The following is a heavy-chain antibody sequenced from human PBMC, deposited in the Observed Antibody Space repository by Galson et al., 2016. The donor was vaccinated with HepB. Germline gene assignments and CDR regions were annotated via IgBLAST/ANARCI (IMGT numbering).Heavy chain of an antibody. CDR2: INTNAGNP. CDR3: ARGRGSVAVAGTITLYYFDY. Sequence: SVKVSCKASGYTFTNYALNWVRQAPGQGLEWMGWINTNAGNPTYAQGFTGRFVFSLDTSFSTAYLQISSLKAEDTAMYYCARGRGSVAVAGTITLYYFDYWGQGTLVTVSS. CDR1: GYTFTNYA. J-gene: IGHJ4*02. V-gene: IGHV7-4-1*02. D-gene: IGHD6-19*01.